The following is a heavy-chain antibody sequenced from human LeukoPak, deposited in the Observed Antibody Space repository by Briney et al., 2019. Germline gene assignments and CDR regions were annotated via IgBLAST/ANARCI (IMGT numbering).Heavy chain of an antibody. D-gene: IGHD4-17*01. CDR1: GSSISAYY. V-gene: IGHV4-59*01. Sequence: SETLSLTCTVSGSSISAYYWTWIRQSPGEGLEWIGNIYYSGSTNSNPSLKSRVTVSLDTSKNQFSLKVRSVTAVDTAVYYCARGNDYGDSFWGQGTLVTVSS. J-gene: IGHJ4*02. CDR2: IYYSGST. CDR3: ARGNDYGDSF.